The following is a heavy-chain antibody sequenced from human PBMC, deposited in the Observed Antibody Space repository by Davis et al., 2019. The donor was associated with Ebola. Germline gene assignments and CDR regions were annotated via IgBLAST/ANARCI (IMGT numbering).Heavy chain of an antibody. CDR3: AKPGIAAPN. CDR2: ISWDGGST. D-gene: IGHD6-6*01. CDR1: GFTFDDYT. V-gene: IGHV3-43*01. J-gene: IGHJ4*02. Sequence: GESLKISCAASGFTFDDYTMHWVRQAPGKGLEWVSLISWDGGSTYYADSVKGRFTISSDNAKNSLYLQMNSLRAEDTAVYYCAKPGIAAPNWGQGTLVTVSS.